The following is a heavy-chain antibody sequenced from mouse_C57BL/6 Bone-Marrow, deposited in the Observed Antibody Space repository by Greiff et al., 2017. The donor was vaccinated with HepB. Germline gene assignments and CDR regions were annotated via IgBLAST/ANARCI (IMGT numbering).Heavy chain of an antibody. CDR1: GYAFTNYL. J-gene: IGHJ2*01. CDR3: VRGSSTRDFDY. CDR2: INPGSGGT. Sequence: QVQLKQSGAELVRPGTSVKVSCKASGYAFTNYLIEWVKQRPGQGLEWIGVINPGSGGTNYNEKFKGKATLTADKSSSTAYMQLSSLTSEDSAVYFCVRGSSTRDFDYWGQGTTLTVSS. V-gene: IGHV1-54*01. D-gene: IGHD1-1*01.